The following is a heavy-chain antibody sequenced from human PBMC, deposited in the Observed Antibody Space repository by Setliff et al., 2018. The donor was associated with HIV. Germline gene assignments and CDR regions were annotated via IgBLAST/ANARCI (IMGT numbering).Heavy chain of an antibody. J-gene: IGHJ4*02. CDR3: ARVDDDYVWARTYFDY. CDR2: IEPSSGGT. V-gene: IGHV1-2*06. D-gene: IGHD3-16*01. CDR1: GYTFTAYY. Sequence: VASVKVSCKASGYTFTAYYIHWVRQAPGHELQLMGRIEPSSGGTNYIQKFQGRVTITRDTSIYTVYMELTGLTSDDTAVYYCARVDDDYVWARTYFDYWGQGSLVTVSS.